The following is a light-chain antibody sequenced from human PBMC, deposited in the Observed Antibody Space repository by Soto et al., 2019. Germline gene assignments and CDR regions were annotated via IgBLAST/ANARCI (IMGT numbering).Light chain of an antibody. V-gene: IGLV2-14*01. CDR2: DVN. CDR1: SSDVGAYNY. J-gene: IGLJ3*02. CDR3: TSYTTSSTGV. Sequence: QSALTQPASVSGSPGQSITISCTVTSSDVGAYNYVSWCQQHPGKAPKLIIYDVNHRPSGVSDRFSGSKSGNTASLTISGLQADDEAYYYCTSYTTSSTGVFGGGTKLTVL.